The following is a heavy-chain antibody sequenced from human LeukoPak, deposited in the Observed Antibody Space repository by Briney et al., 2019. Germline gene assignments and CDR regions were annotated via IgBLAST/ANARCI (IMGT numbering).Heavy chain of an antibody. CDR3: ADYGVSGVWNNFY. D-gene: IGHD3-3*01. Sequence: SGGSLRLSCAASGLAFSSYAMSWVRQAPGKGLEWVSTISVASNTFYADSVKGRFTISRDNSRNAVYLQMTSLRAYDTAVYCCADYGVSGVWNNFYWGQGTLVTVSS. V-gene: IGHV3-23*01. CDR1: GLAFSSYA. J-gene: IGHJ4*02. CDR2: ISVASNT.